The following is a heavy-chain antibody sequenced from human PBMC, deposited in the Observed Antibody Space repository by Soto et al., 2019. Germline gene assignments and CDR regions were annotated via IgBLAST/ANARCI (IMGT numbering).Heavy chain of an antibody. D-gene: IGHD6-13*01. V-gene: IGHV1-69*13. Sequence: ASVKVSCKASGGTFSSYAISWVRQAPGQGLEWMGGIIPIFGTANYAQKFQGRVTITADESTSTAYMELSSLGSEDTAVYYCARGKVAEQQLVPWDWFDPWGQGTLVTVSS. CDR1: GGTFSSYA. CDR3: ARGKVAEQQLVPWDWFDP. J-gene: IGHJ5*02. CDR2: IIPIFGTA.